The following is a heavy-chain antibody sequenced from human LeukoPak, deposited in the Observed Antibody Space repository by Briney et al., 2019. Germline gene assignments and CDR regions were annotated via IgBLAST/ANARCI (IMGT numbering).Heavy chain of an antibody. D-gene: IGHD3-3*01. CDR1: GFTFTSSA. V-gene: IGHV1-58*01. J-gene: IGHJ4*02. CDR2: IVVGSGNT. CDR3: AADITIFVG. Sequence: GASVKVSCKASGFTFTSSAVQWVRQARGQRLEWIGWIVVGSGNTNYARKFQERVTITRDTSISTAYMELSRLRSDDTAVYYCAADITIFVGWGQGTLVTVSS.